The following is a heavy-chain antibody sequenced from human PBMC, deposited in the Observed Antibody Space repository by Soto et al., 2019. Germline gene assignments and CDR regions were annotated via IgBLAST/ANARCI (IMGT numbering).Heavy chain of an antibody. CDR2: ISSSSSYT. D-gene: IGHD3-10*01. CDR3: AREGFFKTMVRGDY. Sequence: QVQLVESGGGLVKPGGSLRLSCAASGFTFSDYYMSWIRQAPGKGLEWVSYISSSSSYTNYADSVKGRFTISRDNAKNSLYLQMNSLRAEDTAVYHCAREGFFKTMVRGDYWGQGTLVTVSS. J-gene: IGHJ4*02. CDR1: GFTFSDYY. V-gene: IGHV3-11*05.